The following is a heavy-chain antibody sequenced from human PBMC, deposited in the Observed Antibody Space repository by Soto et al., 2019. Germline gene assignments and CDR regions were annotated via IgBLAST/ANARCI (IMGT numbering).Heavy chain of an antibody. CDR2: ISNDGSKT. Sequence: GGSLRLSCAASGFTFSIYGIHWVRQAPGKGLEWVVVISNDGSKTSYADSVKGRFTGFRDNSKNTLYLQMNSLRAEDTAIYYRARDRGMAWFDPWGQGTLVT. CDR3: ARDRGMAWFDP. J-gene: IGHJ5*02. D-gene: IGHD2-8*01. CDR1: GFTFSIYG. V-gene: IGHV3-30*03.